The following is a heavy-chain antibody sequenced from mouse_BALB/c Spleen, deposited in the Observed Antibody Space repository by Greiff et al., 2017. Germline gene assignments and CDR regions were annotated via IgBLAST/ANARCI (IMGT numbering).Heavy chain of an antibody. CDR1: GYTFTSYW. V-gene: IGHV1-7*01. D-gene: IGHD1-2*01. J-gene: IGHJ3*01. CDR3: ARRTTATAWFAY. Sequence: VQLQQSGAELAKPGASVKMSCKASGYTFTSYWMHWVKQRPGQGLEWIGYINPSTGYTEYNQKFKDKATLTADKSSSTAYMQLSSLTSEDSAVYYCARRTTATAWFAYWGQGTLVTVSA. CDR2: INPSTGYT.